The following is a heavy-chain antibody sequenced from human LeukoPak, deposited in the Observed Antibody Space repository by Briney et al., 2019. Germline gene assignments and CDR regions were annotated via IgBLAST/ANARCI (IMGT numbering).Heavy chain of an antibody. Sequence: SETLSLTCAVSGYSISIGYYWGWIRQPPGKGLEWIGSIYHSGSTYYNPSLKSRVTISVDTSKNQFSLKLSSVTAADTAMYYCARRLQHNWFGPWGQGTLVTVSS. J-gene: IGHJ5*02. CDR3: ARRLQHNWFGP. CDR1: GYSISIGYY. D-gene: IGHD5-24*01. CDR2: IYHSGST. V-gene: IGHV4-38-2*01.